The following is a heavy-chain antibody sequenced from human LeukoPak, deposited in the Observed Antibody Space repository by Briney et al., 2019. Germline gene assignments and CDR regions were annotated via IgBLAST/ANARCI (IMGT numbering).Heavy chain of an antibody. CDR1: GFTLSTYW. CDR2: INSDGTTT. V-gene: IGHV3-74*01. CDR3: ARDGVYYYYGMDV. Sequence: GGSLRLSCAASGFTLSTYWMHWVRQPPGKGLVWVSTINSDGTTTTYTGSVKGRFTISRDNSKNTLYLQMNSLRAEDTAVYYCARDGVYYYYGMDVWGQGTTVTVSS. J-gene: IGHJ6*02.